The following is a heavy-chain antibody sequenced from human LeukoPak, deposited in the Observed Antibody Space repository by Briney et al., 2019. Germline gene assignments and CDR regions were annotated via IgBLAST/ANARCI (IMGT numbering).Heavy chain of an antibody. CDR2: ISGSGGST. V-gene: IGHV3-23*01. Sequence: GGSLRLSCAASGFTFSSYAMSWVRQAPGKGLEWVSAISGSGGSTYYADSAKGRFTISKDNSKNTLYLQMNSLRAEDTAVYYCAKGGMAPYYYMDVWGKGTTVTVSS. J-gene: IGHJ6*03. CDR3: AKGGMAPYYYMDV. D-gene: IGHD3-16*01. CDR1: GFTFSSYA.